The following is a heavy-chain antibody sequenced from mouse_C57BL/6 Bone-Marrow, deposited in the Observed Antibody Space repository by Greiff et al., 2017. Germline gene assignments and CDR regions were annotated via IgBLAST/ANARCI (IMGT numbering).Heavy chain of an antibody. CDR1: GFTFTDYY. V-gene: IGHV7-3*01. J-gene: IGHJ2*01. CDR3: ARSIANWPYFDY. Sequence: EVQLVEPGGGLVQPGGSLSLSCAASGFTFTDYYMSWVRQPPGKALEWLGFIRNKANGYTTEYSASVKGRFTISRDNSQSILSLHMNALRAEASATYYCARSIANWPYFDYWGQGTTLTVAS. D-gene: IGHD4-1*01. CDR2: IRNKANGYTT.